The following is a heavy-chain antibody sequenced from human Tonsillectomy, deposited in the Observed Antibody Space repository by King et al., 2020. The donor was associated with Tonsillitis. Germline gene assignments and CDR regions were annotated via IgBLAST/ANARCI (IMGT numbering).Heavy chain of an antibody. CDR3: ARGGGTIFGVIVADSYYYYMDV. V-gene: IGHV4-34*01. CDR1: GGSFSGYY. Sequence: VQLQQWGARLLKPSETLSLTCAVFGGSFSGYYWTWIRQPPGKGLEWIGEINHSGGTNYNPSLKSRVTISVDTSKKQFSLTLSSVTAADTAVYYCARGGGTIFGVIVADSYYYYMDVWGKGTTVTVSS. D-gene: IGHD3-3*01. J-gene: IGHJ6*03. CDR2: INHSGGT.